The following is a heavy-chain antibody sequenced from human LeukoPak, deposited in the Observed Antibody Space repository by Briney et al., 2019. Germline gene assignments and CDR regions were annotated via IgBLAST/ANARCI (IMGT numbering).Heavy chain of an antibody. V-gene: IGHV4-39*01. CDR2: IYYSGST. CDR1: GGSISSSSYY. J-gene: IGHJ4*02. Sequence: SETLSLTCTVSGGSISSSSYYWGWIRQPPGTGLEWIGSIYYSGSTYYNPSLKSRVTISVDTSKNQFSLKLSSVTAADTAVYYCARHGGVYYYDSSGYYWDYWGQGTLVTVSS. D-gene: IGHD3-22*01. CDR3: ARHGGVYYYDSSGYYWDY.